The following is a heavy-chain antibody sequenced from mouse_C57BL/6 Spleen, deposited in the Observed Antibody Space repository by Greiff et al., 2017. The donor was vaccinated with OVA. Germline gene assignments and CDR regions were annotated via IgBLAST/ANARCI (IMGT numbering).Heavy chain of an antibody. CDR2: INPNNGGT. Sequence: EVQLQQSGPELVKPGASVKISCKASGYSFTDYNMNWVKQSNGKSLEWIGVINPNNGGTSYNQKFKGKATLTVDKSSSTAYMELRSLTSEDSAVYYCARSDYGPPYYFDYWGQGTTLTVSS. D-gene: IGHD1-1*02. CDR1: GYSFTDYN. CDR3: ARSDYGPPYYFDY. J-gene: IGHJ2*01. V-gene: IGHV1-18*01.